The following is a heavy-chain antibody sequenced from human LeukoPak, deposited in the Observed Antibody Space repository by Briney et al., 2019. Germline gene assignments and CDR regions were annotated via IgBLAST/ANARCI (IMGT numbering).Heavy chain of an antibody. V-gene: IGHV4-31*03. Sequence: PSETLSLTCTVPGGSISSGGYYWGWIRQHPGKGLEWIGYIYYSGSTYYNPSLKSRVTISVDTSKNQFSLKLSSVTAADTAVYYCARDAGSSTSWGQGTLVTVSS. CDR2: IYYSGST. CDR1: GGSISSGGYY. J-gene: IGHJ4*02. D-gene: IGHD2-2*01. CDR3: ARDAGSSTS.